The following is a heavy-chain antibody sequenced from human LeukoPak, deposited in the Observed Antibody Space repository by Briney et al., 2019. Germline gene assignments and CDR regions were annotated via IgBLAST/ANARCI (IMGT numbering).Heavy chain of an antibody. V-gene: IGHV3-23*01. Sequence: GGSLRLSCAASGFTFSSYAMSWVRQAPGKGLEWVSGISGSGGSTYYADSAKGRFTISRDNSKNTLYLQMNSLRAEDTAVYYCAKARRIQLWLSWGQGTLVTVSS. J-gene: IGHJ5*02. CDR3: AKARRIQLWLS. CDR1: GFTFSSYA. CDR2: ISGSGGST. D-gene: IGHD5-18*01.